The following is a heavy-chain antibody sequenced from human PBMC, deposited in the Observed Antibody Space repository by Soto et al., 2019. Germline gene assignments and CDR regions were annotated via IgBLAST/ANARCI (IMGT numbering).Heavy chain of an antibody. D-gene: IGHD3-10*01. CDR1: GYTFTSYA. V-gene: IGHV1-3*01. CDR3: ARDFGLLWFGETNWFDP. CDR2: INAGNGNP. Sequence: QVQLVQSGAEVKKPGASVKVSCKASGYTFTSYAMHWVRQAPGQRLEWMGWINAGNGNPKYSQKFQGRGTITRDTPERTAYLELGRLRTEDTALEYCARDFGLLWFGETNWFDPWGQGTLVTVSS. J-gene: IGHJ5*02.